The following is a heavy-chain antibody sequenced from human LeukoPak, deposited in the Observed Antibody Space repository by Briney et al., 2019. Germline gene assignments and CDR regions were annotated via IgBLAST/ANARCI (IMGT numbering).Heavy chain of an antibody. CDR3: AGRYYDYVWGSYRPKSFDY. Sequence: SETLSLTCAVYGGSFSGYYWSWIRQPPGEGLEWIGEINHSGSTNYNPSLKSRVTISVDTSKNQFSLKLSSVTAADTAVYYCAGRYYDYVWGSYRPKSFDYWGQGTLVTVSS. CDR2: INHSGST. J-gene: IGHJ4*02. V-gene: IGHV4-34*01. CDR1: GGSFSGYY. D-gene: IGHD3-16*02.